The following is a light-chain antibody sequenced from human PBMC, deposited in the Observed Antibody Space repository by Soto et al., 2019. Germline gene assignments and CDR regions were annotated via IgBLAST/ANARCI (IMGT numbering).Light chain of an antibody. Sequence: EKVMTQSPATLSVSPGERATLSCRASQKVKSRLAWYQQRPGQAPRLLIYDAFTRATGIPARFSGSQSGTEFTLTISSLQSEDFAVYYCQQYDEWPLTFGGGTKVDIK. J-gene: IGKJ4*01. CDR2: DAF. V-gene: IGKV3-15*01. CDR1: QKVKSR. CDR3: QQYDEWPLT.